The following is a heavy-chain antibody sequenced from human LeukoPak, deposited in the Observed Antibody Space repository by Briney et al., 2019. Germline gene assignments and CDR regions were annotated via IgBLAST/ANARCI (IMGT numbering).Heavy chain of an antibody. CDR1: GYTFTTFG. CDR3: ARSPPVGFNIYPPDY. V-gene: IGHV1-46*01. J-gene: IGHJ4*02. Sequence: EASVRVSCKASGYTFTTFGISWVRQAPGQGLEWMGIINPSGGSTSYAQKFQGRVTMTRDTSTSTVYMELSSLRSEDTAVYYCARSPPVGFNIYPPDYWGQGTLVTVSS. D-gene: IGHD2/OR15-2a*01. CDR2: INPSGGST.